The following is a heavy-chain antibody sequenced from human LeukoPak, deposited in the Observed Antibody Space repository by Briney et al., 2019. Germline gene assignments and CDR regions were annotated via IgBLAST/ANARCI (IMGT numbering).Heavy chain of an antibody. V-gene: IGHV4-59*01. Sequence: SETLSLTCTVSGDSISSFYWTWIRQPPGKGLEWIGYIYYSGSTNYNPSLKSRVTMSVDTSKNQFSLKLSSVTAADTAAYYCASGSIVGVLWGWGQGTLVTVSS. J-gene: IGHJ4*02. CDR3: ASGSIVGVLWG. D-gene: IGHD1-26*01. CDR1: GDSISSFY. CDR2: IYYSGST.